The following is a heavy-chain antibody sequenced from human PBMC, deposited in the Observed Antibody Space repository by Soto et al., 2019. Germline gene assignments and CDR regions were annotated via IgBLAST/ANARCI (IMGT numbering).Heavy chain of an antibody. CDR1: GFSLSNARMG. D-gene: IGHD3-10*01. Sequence: GSGPTLVNPTETLTLTCTVSGFSLSNARMGVSWIRQPPGKALEWLAHIFSNDEKSYSTSLKSRLTISKDTSKSQVVLTMTNMDPVDTATYYCARTQALLWFGVNWFDPWGQGTLVNVSS. J-gene: IGHJ5*02. CDR2: IFSNDEK. V-gene: IGHV2-26*01. CDR3: ARTQALLWFGVNWFDP.